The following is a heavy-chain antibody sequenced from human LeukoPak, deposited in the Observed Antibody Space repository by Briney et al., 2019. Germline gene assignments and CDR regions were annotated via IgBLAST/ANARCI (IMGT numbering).Heavy chain of an antibody. J-gene: IGHJ4*02. CDR2: MNGDGSTT. CDR1: GFTFSSYW. Sequence: PGGSLRLSCAASGFTFSSYWMHWVRQAPGKGLVWVSRMNGDGSTTNYADSVKGRFTISRDNARNTVYLQMSRVRVDITVVDSSARDYDYFWVSYRHPFDYWGQGTLVTVSS. CDR3: ARDYDYFWVSYRHPFDY. D-gene: IGHD3-16*02. V-gene: IGHV3-74*01.